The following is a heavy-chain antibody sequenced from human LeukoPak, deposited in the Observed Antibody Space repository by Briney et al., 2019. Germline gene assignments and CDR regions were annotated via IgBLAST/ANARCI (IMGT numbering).Heavy chain of an antibody. D-gene: IGHD1-26*01. CDR2: IYYSGST. V-gene: IGHV4-59*01. J-gene: IGHJ5*02. Sequence: SSETLSLTCTVSGGSISSYYWSWIRQPPGKGLEWIGYIYYSGSTNYNPSLKSRVTISVDTSKNQFSLKLSSVTAADTAVYYCASLRSGSQGWFDPWGQGTLVTVSS. CDR3: ASLRSGSQGWFDP. CDR1: GGSISSYY.